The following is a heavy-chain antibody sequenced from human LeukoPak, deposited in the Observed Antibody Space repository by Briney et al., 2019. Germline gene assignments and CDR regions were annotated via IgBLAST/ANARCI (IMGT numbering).Heavy chain of an antibody. Sequence: PSETLSLTCTVSGGSIRSGSYYWSWIRQPAGKGLEWIGRIYTSGSTNYNPSLKGRVTISVDTSKNQFSLKLSSVTAAYKAVYYCARGGDYYDSEGWLRYWGQGTLVTVSS. CDR2: IYTSGST. CDR1: GGSIRSGSYY. D-gene: IGHD3-22*01. J-gene: IGHJ4*02. CDR3: ARGGDYYDSEGWLRY. V-gene: IGHV4-61*02.